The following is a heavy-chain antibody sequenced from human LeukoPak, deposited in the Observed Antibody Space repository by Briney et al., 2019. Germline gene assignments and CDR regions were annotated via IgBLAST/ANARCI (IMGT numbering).Heavy chain of an antibody. V-gene: IGHV3-7*01. D-gene: IGHD3-22*01. J-gene: IGHJ3*02. CDR3: ARNRYYYDTSGYYYGGGAFDI. CDR1: RFTFSSYW. Sequence: GGSLGLSCAASRFTFSSYWMSWVRQAPGKGLEWVANIKGDGTEKYYVDSVEGRFTISRDNAKNSLYLQMNSLRAEDTAVYYCARNRYYYDTSGYYYGGGAFDIWGQGTMVTVSS. CDR2: IKGDGTEK.